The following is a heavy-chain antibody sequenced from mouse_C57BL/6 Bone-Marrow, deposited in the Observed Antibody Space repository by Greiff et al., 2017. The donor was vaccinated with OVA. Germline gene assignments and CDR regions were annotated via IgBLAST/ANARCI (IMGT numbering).Heavy chain of an antibody. Sequence: EVQRVESGPELVKPGASVKIPCKASGYTFTDYNMDWVKQSHGKSLEWIGDINPNNGGTIYNQKFKGKATLTVDKSSSTAYMELRSLTSEDTAVYYCARMHYGSSYGFAYWGQGTLVTVSA. V-gene: IGHV1-18*01. D-gene: IGHD1-1*01. CDR1: GYTFTDYN. CDR3: ARMHYGSSYGFAY. J-gene: IGHJ3*01. CDR2: INPNNGGT.